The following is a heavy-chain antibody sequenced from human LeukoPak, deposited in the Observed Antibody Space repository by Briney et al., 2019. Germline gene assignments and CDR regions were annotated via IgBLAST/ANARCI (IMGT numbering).Heavy chain of an antibody. V-gene: IGHV4-59*08. CDR3: TRLDLQYTWFDP. J-gene: IGHJ5*02. Sequence: SETLSLTCTVSGGSISYYYWSWIRQSPGKGLEWIGYIYYSGTTNYNPSLKSRVTISVDTSKNQFSLKLRSVTAADTAVYYCTRLDLQYTWFDPWGQGTLVTVSS. CDR1: GGSISYYY. CDR2: IYYSGTT.